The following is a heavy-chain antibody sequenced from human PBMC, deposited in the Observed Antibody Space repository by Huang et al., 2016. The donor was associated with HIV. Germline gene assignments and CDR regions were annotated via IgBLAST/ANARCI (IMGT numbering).Heavy chain of an antibody. CDR3: ARRQGGSLYY. V-gene: IGHV1-69*13. J-gene: IGHJ4*02. Sequence: QVRLVQSGAEVRRPGSSVKVSCKTSEGPFRSYAIIWVRQVPGQGLEWMGGIIPIHATSNYAQRFQGRVTITADESTATAYMELSSLKSEDTAIYYCARRQGGSLYYWGQGTLVTVSS. CDR1: EGPFRSYA. D-gene: IGHD3-10*01. CDR2: IIPIHATS.